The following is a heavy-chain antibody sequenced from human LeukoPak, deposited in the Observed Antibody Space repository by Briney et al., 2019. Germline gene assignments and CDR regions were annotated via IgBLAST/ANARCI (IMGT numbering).Heavy chain of an antibody. CDR1: GFTFSIYD. CDR2: IGTAADT. CDR3: ATQQGGNPAY. Sequence: GGSMRLSCAASGFTFSIYDMHWVRQTTGKGLEWVSSIGTAADTFYPASVKGRFIISRDNAKNMLYLQVNSLRAEDTAVYYCATQQGGNPAYWGQGTLVTVSS. J-gene: IGHJ4*02. D-gene: IGHD1-14*01. V-gene: IGHV3-13*01.